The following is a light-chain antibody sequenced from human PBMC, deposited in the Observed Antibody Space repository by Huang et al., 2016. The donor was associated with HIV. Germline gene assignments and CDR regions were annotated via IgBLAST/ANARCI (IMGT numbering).Light chain of an antibody. CDR1: QSISSN. Sequence: EVVLTQSPGTLSVSPGERATLSCRASQSISSNLAWYQCKPGQAPRLLIFSASTRATDIPARFSGSGSGTEVTLTISSLQSEDFAVYYCQQYDNWPPLTFGGGTRVEIK. V-gene: IGKV3-15*01. CDR2: SAS. J-gene: IGKJ4*01. CDR3: QQYDNWPPLT.